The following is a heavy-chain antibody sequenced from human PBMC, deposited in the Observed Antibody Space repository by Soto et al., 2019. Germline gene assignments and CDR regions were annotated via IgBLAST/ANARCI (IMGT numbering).Heavy chain of an antibody. CDR2: IYPSDSDT. V-gene: IGHV5-51*01. CDR3: ARGGVSTRTFDY. J-gene: IGHJ4*02. CDR1: GYNFAGYW. Sequence: AAHLKIYRKGSGYNFAGYWIAWVRKMPGKGLELMGIIYPSDSDTRYRPSFQGQVTISADKSISSAYLQWSSLRASDTAMYYCARGGVSTRTFDYWGQGTPVTVSS. D-gene: IGHD3-3*01.